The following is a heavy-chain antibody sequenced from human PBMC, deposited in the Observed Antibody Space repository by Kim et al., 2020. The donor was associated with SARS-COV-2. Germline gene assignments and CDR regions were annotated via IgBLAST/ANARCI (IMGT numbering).Heavy chain of an antibody. V-gene: IGHV3-66*01. CDR3: AESSIFKYGMDV. D-gene: IGHD2-2*01. J-gene: IGHJ6*02. Sequence: YYADSVKGRFTISRDNSKNTLYLQMNSLRGEDTAVYYCAESSIFKYGMDVWGQGTTVTVSS.